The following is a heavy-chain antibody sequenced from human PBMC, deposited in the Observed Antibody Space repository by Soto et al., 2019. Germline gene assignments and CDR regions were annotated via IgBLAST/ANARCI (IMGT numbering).Heavy chain of an antibody. Sequence: QVQLVQSGAEVKKPGASVKVSCKASGYTFTSYYMQWVRQAPGQGLEWMGIINPSGGSTSYAQKFKGRVTMTRDTSTSTVYMELSSLRSEDTAVYYCARGHCSRTSCTGGNFDYWGQGTLVTVSS. J-gene: IGHJ4*02. CDR2: INPSGGST. CDR3: ARGHCSRTSCTGGNFDY. CDR1: GYTFTSYY. V-gene: IGHV1-46*01. D-gene: IGHD2-2*01.